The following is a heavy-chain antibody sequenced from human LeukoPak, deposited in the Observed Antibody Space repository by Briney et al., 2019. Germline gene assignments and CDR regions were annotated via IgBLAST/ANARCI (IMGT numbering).Heavy chain of an antibody. D-gene: IGHD3-10*01. V-gene: IGHV4-4*07. Sequence: PSETLSLTCTVSGGSVSSYYWSWIRQPAGKGLEWIGRIYTSGSTNYNPSLKSRVTMSVDTSKNQFSLKLSSVTAADTAVYYCARAEAYYYVSGSYYNEMWDYWGEGTLVTVSS. J-gene: IGHJ4*02. CDR3: ARAEAYYYVSGSYYNEMWDY. CDR1: GGSVSSYY. CDR2: IYTSGST.